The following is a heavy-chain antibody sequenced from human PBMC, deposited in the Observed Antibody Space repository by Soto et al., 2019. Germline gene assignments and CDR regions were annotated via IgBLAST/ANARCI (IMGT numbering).Heavy chain of an antibody. CDR1: GFTLGAYV. CDR3: AKSVPDPACRGGGCHRTFDY. J-gene: IGHJ4*02. D-gene: IGHD2-15*01. Sequence: QPGGSLRLSCTASGFTLGAYVMHWVRQAQGKGPEWVAAISADGRDLFYAASVEGRFTISRDNSKNTLFLQMNSLTSEDTSVYSCAKSVPDPACRGGGCHRTFDYWGQGTLVTVS. CDR2: ISADGRDL. V-gene: IGHV3-30*18.